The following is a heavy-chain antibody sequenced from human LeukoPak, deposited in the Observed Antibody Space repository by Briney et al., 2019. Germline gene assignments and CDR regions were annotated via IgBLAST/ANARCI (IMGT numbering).Heavy chain of an antibody. CDR1: GGSISSYY. CDR2: IYDSGST. Sequence: PSETLSLTCTVSGGSISSYYWSWIRQPPGKGLEWIGYIYDSGSTYYNASLQSRVTISIDTSKNQFSLRLSSVTAADTAMYYCAKSGGYGLIDYRGQGTLVTVSS. CDR3: AKSGGYGLIDY. D-gene: IGHD1-26*01. V-gene: IGHV4-59*04. J-gene: IGHJ4*02.